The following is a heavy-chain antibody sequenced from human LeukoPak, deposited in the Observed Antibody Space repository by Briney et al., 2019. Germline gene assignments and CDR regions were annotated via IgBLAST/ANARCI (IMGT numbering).Heavy chain of an antibody. D-gene: IGHD6-19*01. V-gene: IGHV3-21*01. CDR1: GFTFSSYA. CDR3: ARTCYSRIAVAGTYFDY. J-gene: IGHJ4*02. CDR2: ISSSSSYI. Sequence: GRSLRLSCAASGFTFSSYAMHWVRQAPSKGLEWVSSISSSSSYIYYADSVKGRFTISRDNAKNSLYLQMNSLRAEDTAVYYCARTCYSRIAVAGTYFDYWGQGTLVTVSS.